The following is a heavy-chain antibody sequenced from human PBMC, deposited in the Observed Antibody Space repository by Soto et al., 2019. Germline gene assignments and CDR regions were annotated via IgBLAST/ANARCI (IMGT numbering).Heavy chain of an antibody. V-gene: IGHV4-4*07. J-gene: IGHJ4*02. Sequence: SETLSLTCTVSNGSISNFYWNWIRRPAGKRLEWIGRVYSSGSASYNPSLRSRVTMSVDTSKNQFSLKLNSVTAADTAVYYCARGDGFWSGYSYLNYWGQGTLVTVSS. CDR3: ARGDGFWSGYSYLNY. CDR2: VYSSGSA. D-gene: IGHD3-3*01. CDR1: NGSISNFY.